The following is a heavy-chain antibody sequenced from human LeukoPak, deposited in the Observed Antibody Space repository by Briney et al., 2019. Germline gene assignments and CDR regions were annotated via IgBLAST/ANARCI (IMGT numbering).Heavy chain of an antibody. CDR2: ISSSSSYI. D-gene: IGHD3-10*01. J-gene: IGHJ4*02. CDR1: GFTFSSYS. Sequence: PGGSLRLSCAASGFTFSSYSMNWVRQAPGKGPEWVSSISSSSSYIYYADSVKGRFTISRDNAKNSLYLQMNSLRAEDTAVYYCARDLSGSYPVLDYWGQGTLVTVSS. V-gene: IGHV3-21*01. CDR3: ARDLSGSYPVLDY.